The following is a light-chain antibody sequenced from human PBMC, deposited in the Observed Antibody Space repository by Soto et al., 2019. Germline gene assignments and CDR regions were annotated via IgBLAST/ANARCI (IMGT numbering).Light chain of an antibody. CDR3: LQDFNYPWT. CDR2: AAL. CDR1: QGIRND. Sequence: AIQMTQSPSSLSASVGDRVTITCRASQGIRNDLGWYQQKPGKAPKLLIYAALYLPSGVPSRFSGSGSGTDFTLTISSLQPEDSATYYCLQDFNYPWTFGQGTKVEIK. J-gene: IGKJ1*01. V-gene: IGKV1-6*01.